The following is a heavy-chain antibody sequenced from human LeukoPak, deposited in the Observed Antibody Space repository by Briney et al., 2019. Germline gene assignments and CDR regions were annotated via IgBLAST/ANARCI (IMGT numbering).Heavy chain of an antibody. Sequence: GGSLRLSCTPSGFTFGDYAMSWVRQAPGKGREWVGFIRSKAYGGTTEYAASVKGRFTISRDDSKSIAYLQMNSLKTEDTAVYYCTRGVGIFDYWGQGTLVTVSS. D-gene: IGHD1-26*01. CDR2: IRSKAYGGTT. J-gene: IGHJ4*02. CDR3: TRGVGIFDY. CDR1: GFTFGDYA. V-gene: IGHV3-49*04.